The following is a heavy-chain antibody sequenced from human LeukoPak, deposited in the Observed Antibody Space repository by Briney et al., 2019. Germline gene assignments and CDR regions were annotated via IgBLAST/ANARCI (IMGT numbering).Heavy chain of an antibody. CDR2: IFYSGST. CDR3: ARQSISGSSLSYFDY. V-gene: IGHV4-31*03. CDR1: GDSIGSGGDY. D-gene: IGHD3-22*01. Sequence: PSQTLSLTCTVSGDSIGSGGDYWSWIRQHPGKGLEWIGYIFYSGSTYYNPSLKSRVTISVDTSKNQCSLKLSSVTAADTAVYYCARQSISGSSLSYFDYWGQGTLVNVSS. J-gene: IGHJ4*02.